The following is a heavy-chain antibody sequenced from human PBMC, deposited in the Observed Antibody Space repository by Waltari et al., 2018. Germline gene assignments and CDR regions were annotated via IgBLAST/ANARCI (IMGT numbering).Heavy chain of an antibody. D-gene: IGHD1-1*01. CDR2: IIPVFRSA. CDR1: GGTCSNYA. V-gene: IGHV1-69*01. CDR3: ARPRTTVGTGLWNDGLQI. J-gene: IGHJ3*02. Sequence: QVQLVQSGAEVKKPGSSVTVSCKASGGTCSNYAIPWVRQAPGQGLEWMGGIIPVFRSAHYAQNFLDRVTITADESTSTAYMEWMGLTSDDTAVYYCARPRTTVGTGLWNDGLQIWGQGTLVTVSS.